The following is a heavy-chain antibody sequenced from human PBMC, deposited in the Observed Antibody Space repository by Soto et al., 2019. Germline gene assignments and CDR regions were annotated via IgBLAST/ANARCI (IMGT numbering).Heavy chain of an antibody. CDR2: IKQDESER. D-gene: IGHD2-2*03. CDR1: GFTFSNYG. CDR3: ASGYCSSTSCYGAPGD. J-gene: IGHJ4*02. Sequence: PGGSLRLSCAASGFTFSNYGMSWVRQAPGKGLERVANIKQDESERYYVDSVKGRFTISRDNAKNSLYLQMNSLRVEDTAVYYCASGYCSSTSCYGAPGDWGQGTLLTVSS. V-gene: IGHV3-7*01.